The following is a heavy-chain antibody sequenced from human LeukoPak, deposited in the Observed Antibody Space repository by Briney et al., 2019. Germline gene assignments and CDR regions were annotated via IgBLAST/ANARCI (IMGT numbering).Heavy chain of an antibody. Sequence: GGSLRLSCAASGFSFSDEYMSWIRQAPGQGLEWISYISASGSYTNYADSVKGRFTSSRDNAKNSLYLQMNSLRAEDTAVYYCGRSRGAGPGAHFDVWGQGTLVTVSS. CDR1: GFSFSDEY. CDR3: GRSRGAGPGAHFDV. CDR2: ISASGSYT. V-gene: IGHV3-11*03. D-gene: IGHD6-19*01. J-gene: IGHJ4*02.